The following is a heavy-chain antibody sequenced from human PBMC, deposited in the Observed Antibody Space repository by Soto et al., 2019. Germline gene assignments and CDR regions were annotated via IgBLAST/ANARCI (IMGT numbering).Heavy chain of an antibody. Sequence: QVQLQESGPGLVKPSGTLSLTCAVSGGSISSSNWWSWVREPPGKGLEWIGEIYHSGSTNYNPSLNSPVTISVDKSKNHFSLKLSSVTAAATAVYYCSIRTTVTTLLGFWGQGTLVTVSS. CDR3: SIRTTVTTLLGF. D-gene: IGHD4-17*01. CDR2: IYHSGST. J-gene: IGHJ4*02. V-gene: IGHV4-4*02. CDR1: GGSISSSNW.